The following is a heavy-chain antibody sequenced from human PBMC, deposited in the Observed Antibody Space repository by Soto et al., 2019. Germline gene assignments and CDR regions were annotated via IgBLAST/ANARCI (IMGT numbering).Heavy chain of an antibody. D-gene: IGHD4-17*01. CDR2: ISGSGGNT. V-gene: IGHV3-23*01. CDR3: AREPTSTVEGAFDI. CDR1: GFTFSSHA. Sequence: GGSLRLSCEDSGFTFSSHAMSWVRQAPGKRLEWLSAISGSGGNTYYPESVKGRFTISRDNAINTLYLQMNSLRVEDTAVYYCAREPTSTVEGAFDIWGQGTLVTVS. J-gene: IGHJ3*02.